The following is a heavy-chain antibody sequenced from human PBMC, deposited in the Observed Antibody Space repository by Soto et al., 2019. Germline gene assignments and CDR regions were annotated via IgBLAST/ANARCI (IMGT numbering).Heavy chain of an antibody. CDR1: GGPMSSYY. D-gene: IGHD3-16*02. J-gene: IGHJ4*02. CDR2: IYYSGGT. CDR3: AGLDWGSYRYLDH. Sequence: SETLSLTCTVSGGPMSSYYWSWIRQPPGKGLEWIGQIYYSGGTNYNPSLKSRVTISVDTSKNQFSLKLSSVTAADTAVYYCAGLDWGSYRYLDHWGQGSLVTVSS. V-gene: IGHV4-59*08.